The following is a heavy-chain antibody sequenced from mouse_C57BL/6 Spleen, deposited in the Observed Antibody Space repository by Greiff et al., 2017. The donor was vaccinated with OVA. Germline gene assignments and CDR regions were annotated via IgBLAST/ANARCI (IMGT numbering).Heavy chain of an antibody. CDR1: GYTFTDYY. J-gene: IGHJ2*01. Sequence: EVQLQQSGPVLVKPGASVKMSCKASGYTFTDYYMNWVKQSHGKSLEWIGVINPYNGGTSYNQKFKGKATLTVDKSSSTAYMELNSLTSEDSAVYYCARKDGSSLYYFDDWGQGTTLTVSS. CDR3: ARKDGSSLYYFDD. D-gene: IGHD1-1*01. V-gene: IGHV1-19*01. CDR2: INPYNGGT.